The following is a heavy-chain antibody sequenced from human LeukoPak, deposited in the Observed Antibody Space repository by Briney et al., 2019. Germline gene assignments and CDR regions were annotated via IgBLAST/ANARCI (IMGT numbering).Heavy chain of an antibody. J-gene: IGHJ4*02. CDR2: ISWNSGSI. D-gene: IGHD6-19*01. Sequence: PGGSLRLSCAASGFTFDDYAMHWVRQAPGKGLEWVSGISWNSGSIGYADSVKGRFTISRDNAKNSLYLQMNSLRAEDTALYYCAKAKYSSGWYIFDYWGQGTLVTVSS. CDR1: GFTFDDYA. CDR3: AKAKYSSGWYIFDY. V-gene: IGHV3-9*01.